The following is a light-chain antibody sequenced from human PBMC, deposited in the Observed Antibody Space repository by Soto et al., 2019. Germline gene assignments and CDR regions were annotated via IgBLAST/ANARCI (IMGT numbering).Light chain of an antibody. V-gene: IGKV3-11*01. CDR3: QQRSNWPPT. J-gene: IGKJ4*02. Sequence: EIVLTQSPSTLSLSLGDRATLSCRASQSVSSYLAWYQQKPGQAPRLLIYDASNRATGIPARFSGSGSGTDFTLTISSLEPEDFAVYYCQQRSNWPPTFGGGTKVEIK. CDR2: DAS. CDR1: QSVSSY.